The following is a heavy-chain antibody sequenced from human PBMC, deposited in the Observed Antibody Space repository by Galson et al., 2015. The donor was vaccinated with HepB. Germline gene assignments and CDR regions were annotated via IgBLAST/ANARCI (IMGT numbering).Heavy chain of an antibody. CDR3: ARYGAPHLYDSSGEDVRSQNHAFYVDV. CDR2: TGTYHETT. CDR1: GYTFTFYG. Sequence: SVKVSCKASGYTFTFYGITWVRQAPGKGLEWMGWTGTYHETTWYAQRLQGRVTMTTDTSTKTAFIELRNLRPDDTATYYCARYGAPHLYDSSGEDVRSQNHAFYVDVWGKGTTVTVSS. D-gene: IGHD3-22*01. J-gene: IGHJ6*03. V-gene: IGHV1-18*01.